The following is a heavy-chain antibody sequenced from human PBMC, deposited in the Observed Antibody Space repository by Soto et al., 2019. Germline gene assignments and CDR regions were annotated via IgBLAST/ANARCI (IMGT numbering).Heavy chain of an antibody. J-gene: IGHJ2*01. V-gene: IGHV4-30-4*01. Sequence: QVQLQESGPGLVKPSQTLSLTCTVSGGSISSGDYYWSWIRQPPGKGLECIGHIYYSGSTYYNPSLKSRVTISVDTSKNQFSLKLSSVTAADTAVYYCARAKKKIMGVTWYFDLWGRGTLVTVSS. CDR1: GGSISSGDYY. D-gene: IGHD1-26*01. CDR2: IYYSGST. CDR3: ARAKKKIMGVTWYFDL.